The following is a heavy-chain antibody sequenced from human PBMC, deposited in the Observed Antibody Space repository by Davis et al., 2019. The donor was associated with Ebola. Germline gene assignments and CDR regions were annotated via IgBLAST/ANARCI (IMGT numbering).Heavy chain of an antibody. J-gene: IGHJ5*02. CDR1: GGSISSYY. CDR3: ARAPGWFDP. CDR2: IYYSGST. V-gene: IGHV4-59*01. Sequence: MPSETLSLTCTVSGGSISSYYWSWIRQPPGKGLEWIGYIYYSGSTNYNPSLKSRVTISVDTSKNQFSLKLSSVTAADTAVYYCARAPGWFDPWGRGTLVTVSS.